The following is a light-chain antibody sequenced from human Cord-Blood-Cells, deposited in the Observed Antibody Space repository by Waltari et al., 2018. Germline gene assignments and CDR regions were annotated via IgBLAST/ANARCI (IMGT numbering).Light chain of an antibody. J-gene: IGLJ3*02. CDR2: EGS. CDR1: SSDVGSYNR. Sequence: QSALTQPASVSGSPGQSINISCTGTSSDVGSYNRVSWYQQPPGKAPKLMIYEGSKRPSGVSNRFSGSKSGNTASLTISGLQAEDEADYYCCSYAGSSTWVFGGGTKLTVL. V-gene: IGLV2-23*01. CDR3: CSYAGSSTWV.